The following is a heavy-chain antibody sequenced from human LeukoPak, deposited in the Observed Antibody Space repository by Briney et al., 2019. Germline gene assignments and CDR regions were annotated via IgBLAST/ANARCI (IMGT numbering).Heavy chain of an antibody. D-gene: IGHD6-19*01. J-gene: IGHJ4*02. CDR1: GFTFSGSD. V-gene: IGHV3-30*18. CDR3: AKDGQAVGEYYFDY. Sequence: PGGSLRLSCAAPGFTFSGSDMHWVRQAPGKGLGWVATISYDGGKKNYAAAVQGRFTVSRDNPVNTLNLQMNSLRVEDTALYYCAKDGQAVGEYYFDYWGQGTLVTVSS. CDR2: ISYDGGKK.